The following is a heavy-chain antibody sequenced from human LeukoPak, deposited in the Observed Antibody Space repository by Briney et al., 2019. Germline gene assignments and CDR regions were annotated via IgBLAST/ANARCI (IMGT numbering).Heavy chain of an antibody. CDR2: IDKDGRKT. Sequence: PGGSLRLSCAASGFTFGALAMHWVRQAPGKGLEWASLIDKDGRKTFYTDSVRGRFTISRDNSKNSLYLQMTSLRTEDTALYYCATWAFYHSLDVWGQGATVTASS. V-gene: IGHV3-43*02. CDR3: ATWAFYHSLDV. CDR1: GFTFGALA. D-gene: IGHD1-26*01. J-gene: IGHJ6*02.